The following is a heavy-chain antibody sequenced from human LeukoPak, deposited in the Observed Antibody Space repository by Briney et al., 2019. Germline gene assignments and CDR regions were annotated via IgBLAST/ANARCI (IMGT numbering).Heavy chain of an antibody. CDR2: ISYDGSNK. V-gene: IGHV3-30-3*01. CDR3: ARDQSDLRSLDY. D-gene: IGHD5-12*01. J-gene: IGHJ4*02. CDR1: GFTFSSYA. Sequence: PGGSLRLSCAASGFTFSSYAMHWVRQAPGKGLEWVAVISYDGSNKYYADSVKGRFTISRDNSKNTLFLQMNSLRAEDTAVYYCARDQSDLRSLDYWGQGTLVTVSS.